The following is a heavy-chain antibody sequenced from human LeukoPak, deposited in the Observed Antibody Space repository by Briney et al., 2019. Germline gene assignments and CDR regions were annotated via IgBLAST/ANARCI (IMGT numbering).Heavy chain of an antibody. CDR1: GCTFTGYY. J-gene: IGHJ3*01. D-gene: IGHD3-22*01. CDR2: INPNSGGT. V-gene: IGHV1-2*02. CDR3: ARWYSYDSSGDKEDAFDV. Sequence: ASVKVSCKASGCTFTGYYMHWVRQAPGQGLEWMGWINPNSGGTNYAQKFQGRVTMTRDTSISTAYMELSRLRSDDTAVYYCARWYSYDSSGDKEDAFDVWGQGTMVTVSS.